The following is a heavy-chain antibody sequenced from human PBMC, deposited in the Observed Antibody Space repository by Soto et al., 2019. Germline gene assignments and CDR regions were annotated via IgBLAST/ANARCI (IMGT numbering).Heavy chain of an antibody. CDR2: LYSGGTT. D-gene: IGHD3-10*01. J-gene: IGHJ4*02. CDR1: GFNFIRKY. CDR3: ARGLYDSGSFYFDF. V-gene: IGHV3-53*01. Sequence: EVQLVESGGGLIQPGGTLRLSCAASGFNFIRKYMIWVRQAPGKGLEWVSILYSGGTTYYADSVKGRFTISRDTSENTLYLQMNSVRAEDTAVYYCARGLYDSGSFYFDFWGQGTLVTVSS.